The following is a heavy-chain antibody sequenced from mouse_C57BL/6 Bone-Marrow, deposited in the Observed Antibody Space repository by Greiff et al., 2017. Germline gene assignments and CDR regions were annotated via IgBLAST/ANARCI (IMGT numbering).Heavy chain of an antibody. V-gene: IGHV14-4*01. Sequence: EVQGVESGAELVRPGASVKLSCTASGFNIKDDYMHWVKQRPEQGLEWIGWIDPENGDTEYASKFQGKATITADTSSNTAYLQLSSLTSEDTAVYYGTPITTVDAMDYWGQGTSVTVSS. D-gene: IGHD1-1*01. J-gene: IGHJ4*01. CDR2: IDPENGDT. CDR1: GFNIKDDY. CDR3: TPITTVDAMDY.